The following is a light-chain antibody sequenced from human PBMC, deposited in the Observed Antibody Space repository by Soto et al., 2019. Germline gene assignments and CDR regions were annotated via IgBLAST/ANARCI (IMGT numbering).Light chain of an antibody. J-gene: IGKJ1*01. CDR1: QSVFYSSNNKNY. CDR3: HQYYDTLWT. V-gene: IGKV4-1*01. Sequence: DIVMTQSPDSLAVSLGERATINCRSSQSVFYSSNNKNYLAWYQQKPGQPPKLLIYWASTRESGVPDRFSGSGSGTDVTLTISSLQAEDVAVYYCHQYYDTLWTFGQGTKVEIK. CDR2: WAS.